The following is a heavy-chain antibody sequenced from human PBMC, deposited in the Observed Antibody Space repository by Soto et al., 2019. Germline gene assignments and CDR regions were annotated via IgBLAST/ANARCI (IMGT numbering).Heavy chain of an antibody. J-gene: IGHJ6*02. CDR3: AGAPRSSYEDPYYYYYGMDV. V-gene: IGHV1-69*13. CDR2: IIPIFGTA. Sequence: ASVKVSCKASGGTFSSYAISWVRQAPGQGLEWMGGIIPIFGTANYAQKFQGRVTITADESTSTAYMELSSLRSEDTAVYYCAGAPRSSYEDPYYYYYGMDVWGQGTTVTVSS. D-gene: IGHD5-18*01. CDR1: GGTFSSYA.